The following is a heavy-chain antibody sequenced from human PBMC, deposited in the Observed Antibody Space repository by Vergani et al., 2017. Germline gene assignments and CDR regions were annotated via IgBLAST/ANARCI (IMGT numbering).Heavy chain of an antibody. J-gene: IGHJ5*02. CDR1: GVSFRSADYY. D-gene: IGHD2-15*01. CDR3: ARVVTRRQVVLDNWLDT. CDR2: VQSSGKT. V-gene: IGHV4-61*03. Sequence: QVHLQESGPGLVKSSQTLSLTCTVSGVSFRSADYYWSWIRQSPGKGLEWIGYVQSSGKTNSNPSLKSRLTMFVDASKNHFSLNLASVTAADTAMYYCARVVTRRQVVLDNWLDTWGPGTLVTVSP.